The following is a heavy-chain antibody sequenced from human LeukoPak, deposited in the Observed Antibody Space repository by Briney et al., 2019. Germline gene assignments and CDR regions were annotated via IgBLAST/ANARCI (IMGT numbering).Heavy chain of an antibody. V-gene: IGHV4-59*08. CDR3: ARYRSMSSGSYYAAKYYFDY. D-gene: IGHD1-26*01. Sequence: PSETLSLTCTVSGGSISSYYWSWIRQPPGKGLEWIGYIYYSGSTNYNPSLKSRVTISVDTSKNQFSLKLSSVTAADTAVYYCARYRSMSSGSYYAAKYYFDYWGQGTLVTVSS. CDR2: IYYSGST. J-gene: IGHJ4*02. CDR1: GGSISSYY.